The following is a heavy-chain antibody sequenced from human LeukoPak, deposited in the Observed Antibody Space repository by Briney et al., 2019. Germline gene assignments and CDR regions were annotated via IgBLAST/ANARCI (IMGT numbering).Heavy chain of an antibody. D-gene: IGHD6-6*01. CDR3: ARELLAARPRRDWFDP. J-gene: IGHJ5*02. CDR2: IYYSGST. CDR1: GGSISSYY. Sequence: SETLSLTCTVSGGSISSYYWSWIRQPPGKGLEWIGYIYYSGSTNYNPSLKSRVTISVDTSKNQFSLKLSSVTAADTAVYYCARELLAARPRRDWFDPWGQGTLVTVSS. V-gene: IGHV4-59*01.